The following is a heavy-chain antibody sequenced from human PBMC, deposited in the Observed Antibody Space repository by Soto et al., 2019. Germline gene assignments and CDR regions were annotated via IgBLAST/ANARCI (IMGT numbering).Heavy chain of an antibody. CDR1: GFTFSNAW. V-gene: IGHV3-15*01. Sequence: EVQLVESGGGLVKPGGSLRLSCAASGFTFSNAWMSWVRQAPGKGLEWVGRIKSKTDGGTTDYAAPVKGRFTISRDDSKNTLYLQMNSLKTEDTAVYYCTTDVPMVVPDEAYYYYYMDVWGKGNTVTVSS. CDR3: TTDVPMVVPDEAYYYYYMDV. J-gene: IGHJ6*03. CDR2: IKSKTDGGTT. D-gene: IGHD2-15*01.